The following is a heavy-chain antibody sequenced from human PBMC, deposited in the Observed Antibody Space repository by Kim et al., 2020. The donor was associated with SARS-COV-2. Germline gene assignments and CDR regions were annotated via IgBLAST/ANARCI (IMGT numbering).Heavy chain of an antibody. J-gene: IGHJ4*02. CDR3: ARDCSIAAAGTPTLHY. CDR1: GGTFSSYA. Sequence: SVKVSCKASGGTFSSYAISWVRQAPGQGLEWMGGIIPIFGTANYAQKFQGRVTITADESTSTAYMELSSLRSEDTAVYYCARDCSIAAAGTPTLHYWGQGTLVTVSS. CDR2: IIPIFGTA. D-gene: IGHD6-13*01. V-gene: IGHV1-69*13.